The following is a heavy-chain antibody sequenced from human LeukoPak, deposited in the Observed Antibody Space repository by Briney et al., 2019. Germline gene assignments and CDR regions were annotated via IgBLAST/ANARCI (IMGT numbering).Heavy chain of an antibody. J-gene: IGHJ4*02. CDR3: ARDLLVGAADY. V-gene: IGHV3-48*04. Sequence: PPGGSLRLSCAASGFTFSSYSMNWVRQAPWKGLEWVSYISSSSSTIYYADSVKGRFTISRDNAKNSLYLQMNSLRAEDTAVYYCARDLLVGAADYWGQGTLVTVSS. D-gene: IGHD1-26*01. CDR2: ISSSSSTI. CDR1: GFTFSSYS.